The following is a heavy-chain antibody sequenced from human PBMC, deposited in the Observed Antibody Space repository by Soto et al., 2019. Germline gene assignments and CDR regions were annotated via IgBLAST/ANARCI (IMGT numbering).Heavy chain of an antibody. CDR1: GVSIINTSYY. CDR2: IYFSGST. V-gene: IGHV4-39*01. Sequence: SETLSLTCSVSGVSIINTSYYWCWIRQPPGKGLEWVGTIYFSGSTFYNPSLKSRVTISIDTSKNQFSLRLSSVTAADTAVYYCARHGSYWGQGTLVTVSS. CDR3: ARHGSY. J-gene: IGHJ4*02.